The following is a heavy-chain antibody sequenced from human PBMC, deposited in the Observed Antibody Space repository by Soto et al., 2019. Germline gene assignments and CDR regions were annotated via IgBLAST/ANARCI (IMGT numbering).Heavy chain of an antibody. Sequence: LRLSCAASGFTLSNYWMHWVRQAPGKGLVWVSRINRDGSSTTYADSVKDRFTISRDNAKNTLYLQMNSLRGEDTALYYCVKDDRILGRRYFDLWGRGTLVTVSS. CDR2: INRDGSST. CDR1: GFTLSNYW. D-gene: IGHD2-15*01. J-gene: IGHJ2*01. CDR3: VKDDRILGRRYFDL. V-gene: IGHV3-74*03.